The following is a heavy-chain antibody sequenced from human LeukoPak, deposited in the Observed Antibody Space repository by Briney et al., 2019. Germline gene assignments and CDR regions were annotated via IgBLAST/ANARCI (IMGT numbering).Heavy chain of an antibody. Sequence: SVKVSCKASGGTFSRYAISWVRQAPGQGLEWMGGIIPIFGTANYAQKFQGRVTITADESTSTAYMELSSLRSEDTAVYYCAREPIYIAMVDDSFDYWGQGTLVTVSS. V-gene: IGHV1-69*13. J-gene: IGHJ4*02. D-gene: IGHD5-18*01. CDR3: AREPIYIAMVDDSFDY. CDR2: IIPIFGTA. CDR1: GGTFSRYA.